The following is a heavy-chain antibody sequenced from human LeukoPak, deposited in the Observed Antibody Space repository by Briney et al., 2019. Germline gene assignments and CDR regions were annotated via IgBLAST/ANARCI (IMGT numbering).Heavy chain of an antibody. Sequence: GRSLRLSCAASGFTFSSYGMHWVRQAPGKGLEWVAVISYDGSNKYYADSVKGRFTISRDNSKNTLYLQMNSLRAEDTAVNYCAKERASRRGNLHFDYWGQGTLVTVSS. J-gene: IGHJ4*02. V-gene: IGHV3-30*18. CDR1: GFTFSSYG. CDR3: AKERASRRGNLHFDY. D-gene: IGHD4-23*01. CDR2: ISYDGSNK.